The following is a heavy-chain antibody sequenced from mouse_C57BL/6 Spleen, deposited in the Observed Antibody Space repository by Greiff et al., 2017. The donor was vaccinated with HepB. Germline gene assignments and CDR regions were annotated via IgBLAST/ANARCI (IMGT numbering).Heavy chain of an antibody. CDR3: AREGYSNLFAY. V-gene: IGHV5-17*01. CDR2: ISSGSSTI. Sequence: EVHLVESGGGLVKPGGSLKLSCAASGFTFSDYGMHWVRQAPEKGLEWVAYISSGSSTIYYADTVKGRFTISRDNAKNTLFLQMTSLRSEDTAMYYCAREGYSNLFAYWGQGTLVTVSA. D-gene: IGHD2-5*01. CDR1: GFTFSDYG. J-gene: IGHJ3*01.